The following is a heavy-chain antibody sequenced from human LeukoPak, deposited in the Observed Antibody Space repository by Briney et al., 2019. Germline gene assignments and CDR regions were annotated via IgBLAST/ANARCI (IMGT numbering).Heavy chain of an antibody. CDR2: ITNSAANI. V-gene: IGHV3-48*01. D-gene: IGHD3-16*01. J-gene: IGHJ5*02. CDR3: ARGPPGPGGWSDP. Sequence: PGGSLRLSCAASGFTFRSYSMNWVRQAPGKGLEWISDITNSAANIYYADSVKGRFTISRDNAKNYLYLQVNSLRAEDTAVYYCARGPPGPGGWSDPWGQGTLVTVSS. CDR1: GFTFRSYS.